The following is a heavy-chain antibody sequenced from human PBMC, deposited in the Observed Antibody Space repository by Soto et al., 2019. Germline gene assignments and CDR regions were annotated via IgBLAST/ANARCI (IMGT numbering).Heavy chain of an antibody. CDR3: AKDLKASQDFDI. CDR2: ISYDGSNK. D-gene: IGHD1-26*01. J-gene: IGHJ3*02. CDR1: GFTFSSYG. V-gene: IGHV3-30*18. Sequence: PGGSLRLSCAASGFTFSSYGMHWVRQAPGKGPEWVAVISYDGSNKYYADSVKGRFTISRDNSKSTLYMQMNSLRAEDTAVYYWAKDLKASQDFDIWGQGTMVTVSS.